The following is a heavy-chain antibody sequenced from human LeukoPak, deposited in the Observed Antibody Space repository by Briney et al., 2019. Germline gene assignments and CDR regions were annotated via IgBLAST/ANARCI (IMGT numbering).Heavy chain of an antibody. D-gene: IGHD3-9*01. CDR1: GFTVTNNY. CDR2: INSGGNT. Sequence: GGSLRLSCAGSGFTVTNNYMTWVRQAPGKGLEWVSFINSGGNTYYADSVKGRFTISRDKLKNTLYLQMNSLRAEDTAVYYCVTTDYDILTGYSPHWGQGTLVTVSS. J-gene: IGHJ4*02. CDR3: VTTDYDILTGYSPH. V-gene: IGHV3-53*01.